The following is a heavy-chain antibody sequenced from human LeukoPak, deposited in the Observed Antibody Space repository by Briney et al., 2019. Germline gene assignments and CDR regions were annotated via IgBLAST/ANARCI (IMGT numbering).Heavy chain of an antibody. D-gene: IGHD1/OR15-1a*01. CDR2: IYWDDDN. J-gene: IGHJ3*02. CDR1: GFSLSTSGGT. V-gene: IGHV2-5*02. CDR3: AHTKTIIGAFDI. Sequence: SGPTLVNHTQTLTLTCTFSGFSLSTSGGTVGWIRQPPGKALEWLTLIYWDDDNHYSPSLRSRLTITKDTSKNQVVLTMTNMDPVDTGTYYCAHTKTIIGAFDIWGQGTMVTVSS.